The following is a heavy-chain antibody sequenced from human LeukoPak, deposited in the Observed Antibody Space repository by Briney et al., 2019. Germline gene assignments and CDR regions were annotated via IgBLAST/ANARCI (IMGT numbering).Heavy chain of an antibody. J-gene: IGHJ6*02. CDR1: GFTFSSYA. CDR3: ARRGAARLGYGMDV. Sequence: GGSLRLSCAASGFTFSSYAMSWIRQAPGKGLEWVSYISNSGSTMYYADSVKGRFTISRDNAKNSLYLQMNSLRAEDTAVYYCARRGAARLGYGMDVWGQGTTVAVSS. D-gene: IGHD6-6*01. CDR2: ISNSGSTM. V-gene: IGHV3-11*01.